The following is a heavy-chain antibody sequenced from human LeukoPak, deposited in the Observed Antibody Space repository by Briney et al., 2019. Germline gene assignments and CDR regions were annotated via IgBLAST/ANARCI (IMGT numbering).Heavy chain of an antibody. V-gene: IGHV1-3*03. Sequence: VASVKVSCKASGYTFTSYAMHWVRQAPGQRLEWMGWINAGNGNTKYSQEFQGRVTITRDTSASTAYMELSSLRSEDMAVYYCARGLSSHDYGDPVDYWGQGTLVTVSS. D-gene: IGHD4-17*01. CDR3: ARGLSSHDYGDPVDY. J-gene: IGHJ4*02. CDR2: INAGNGNT. CDR1: GYTFTSYA.